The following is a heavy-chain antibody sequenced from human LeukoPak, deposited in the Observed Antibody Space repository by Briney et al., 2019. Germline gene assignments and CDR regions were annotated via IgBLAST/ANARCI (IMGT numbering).Heavy chain of an antibody. V-gene: IGHV3-23*01. Sequence: GGSLSLSCAASAFTLNTYSMNWARQAPGKGLEWVSTISDSGGGTYYADSPKGRFTISRDNSKNTLYLQMNSLRADDTAVYYCDGADFWGQGTLVTVSS. CDR1: AFTLNTYS. CDR3: DGADF. CDR2: ISDSGGGT. J-gene: IGHJ4*02.